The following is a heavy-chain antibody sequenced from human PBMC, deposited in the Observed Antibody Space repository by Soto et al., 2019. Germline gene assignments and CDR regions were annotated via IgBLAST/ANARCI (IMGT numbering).Heavy chain of an antibody. CDR2: INPQTGAP. CDR1: GYTFIGYY. D-gene: IGHD3-10*01. V-gene: IGHV1-2*04. Sequence: QVLLIQSGAEARKPGASVKVSCKASGYTFIGYYIHWIRQAPGQGLEWMGYINPQTGAPTYAQKFKGSVTMTRDTTIRTADIELKTLTSDDTAVYYCAKARGVSRARLITWFDPWGQGTLVSVSS. CDR3: AKARGVSRARLITWFDP. J-gene: IGHJ5*02.